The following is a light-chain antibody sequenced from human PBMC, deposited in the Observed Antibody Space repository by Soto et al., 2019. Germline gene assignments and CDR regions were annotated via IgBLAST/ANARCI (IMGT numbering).Light chain of an antibody. Sequence: DIQLTQSPSFLSASVGDRVTITCRASQGISSYLAWYQQKPGKAPKLLIYAASTLQSGVPSRFSGSGSGTEFTLTISRLQPEDFATYHCQQLNSYPITFGQGTRLEIK. CDR3: QQLNSYPIT. CDR2: AAS. CDR1: QGISSY. J-gene: IGKJ5*01. V-gene: IGKV1-9*01.